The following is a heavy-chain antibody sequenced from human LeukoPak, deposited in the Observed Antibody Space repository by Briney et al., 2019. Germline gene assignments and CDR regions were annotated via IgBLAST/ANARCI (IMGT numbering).Heavy chain of an antibody. CDR2: IIPIFGTA. J-gene: IGHJ3*02. Sequence: APVKVSFKASGGTFSSYAISWVRQAPGQGLEWMGGIIPIFGTANYAQKFQGRVTITTDESTSTAYMELSSLRSEDTAVYYCARDKRYCSGGSCYHDAFDIWGQGTMVTVSS. CDR3: ARDKRYCSGGSCYHDAFDI. D-gene: IGHD2-15*01. CDR1: GGTFSSYA. V-gene: IGHV1-69*05.